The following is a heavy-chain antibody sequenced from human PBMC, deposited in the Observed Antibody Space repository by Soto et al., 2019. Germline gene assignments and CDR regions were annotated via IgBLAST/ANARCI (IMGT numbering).Heavy chain of an antibody. V-gene: IGHV5-10-1*01. Sequence: GESLKISCKGSGYSFTSYWISWVRQMPGKGLEWMGRIDPSDSYTNYSPSFQGHVTISADKSISTAYLQWSSLKASDTAMYYCARDPLTRYYDSSGYLFDYWGQGILVTVSS. D-gene: IGHD3-22*01. CDR1: GYSFTSYW. J-gene: IGHJ4*02. CDR3: ARDPLTRYYDSSGYLFDY. CDR2: IDPSDSYT.